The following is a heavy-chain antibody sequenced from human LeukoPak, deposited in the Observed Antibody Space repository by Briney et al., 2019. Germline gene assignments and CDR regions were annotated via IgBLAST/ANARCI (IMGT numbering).Heavy chain of an antibody. D-gene: IGHD4-17*01. V-gene: IGHV4-39*07. Sequence: PSETLSLTCTVSGGSISSSSYYWGWIRQPPGKGLEWIGSIYHSGSAYYNPSLKSRVTISIDTSQNQFSLKLSSVTAADTAMYYCARVTTNSSEPWGQGTLVTVSS. CDR2: IYHSGSA. J-gene: IGHJ5*02. CDR1: GGSISSSSYY. CDR3: ARVTTNSSEP.